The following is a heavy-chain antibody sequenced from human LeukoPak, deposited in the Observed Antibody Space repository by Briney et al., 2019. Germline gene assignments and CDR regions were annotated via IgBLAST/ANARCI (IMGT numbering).Heavy chain of an antibody. CDR2: IYTSGST. V-gene: IGHV4-4*07. J-gene: IGHJ3*02. CDR1: GGSFSGYY. Sequence: SETLSLTCAVYGGSFSGYYWSWIRQPAGKGLERIGRIYTSGSTNYNPSLKSRVTMSVDTSKNQFSLKLSSVTAADTAVYYCAREVIVGATDAFDIWGQGTMVTVSS. D-gene: IGHD1-26*01. CDR3: AREVIVGATDAFDI.